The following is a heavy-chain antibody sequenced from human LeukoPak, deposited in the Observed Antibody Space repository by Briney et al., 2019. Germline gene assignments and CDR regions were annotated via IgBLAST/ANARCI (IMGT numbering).Heavy chain of an antibody. CDR3: ARDRGTCWFDP. V-gene: IGHV1-46*01. Sequence: ASVKVSCKASGYTFTSYYMHWVRQAPGQGLEWMGIINPSGGSTSYAQKFQGRVTMTRDTSTSTDYMELSSLRSEDTAVYYCARDRGTCWFDPWGQGTLVTVSS. CDR2: INPSGGST. D-gene: IGHD3-10*01. J-gene: IGHJ5*02. CDR1: GYTFTSYY.